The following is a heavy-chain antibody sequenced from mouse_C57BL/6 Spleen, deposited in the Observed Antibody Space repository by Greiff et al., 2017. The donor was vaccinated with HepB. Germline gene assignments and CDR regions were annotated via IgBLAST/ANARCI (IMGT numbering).Heavy chain of an antibody. V-gene: IGHV1-55*01. CDR1: GYTFTSYW. CDR3: ARFFYGNSVAY. D-gene: IGHD2-1*01. Sequence: QVQLQQPGAELVKPGASVKMSCKASGYTFTSYWITWVKQRPGQGLEWIGDIYPGSGSTNYNEKFKSKATLTVDTSSSTDYMQLSSLTSEDSAVYYCARFFYGNSVAYWGQGTLVTVSA. J-gene: IGHJ3*01. CDR2: IYPGSGST.